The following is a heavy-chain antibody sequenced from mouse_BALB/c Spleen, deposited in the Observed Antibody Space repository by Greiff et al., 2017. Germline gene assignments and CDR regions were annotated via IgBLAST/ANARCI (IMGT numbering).Heavy chain of an antibody. Sequence: EVQLQQSGPGLVKPSQSLSLTCTVTGYSITSDYAWYWIRQFPGNKLEWMGYISYSGSTSYNPSLKSRISITRDTSKNQFFLQLNSVTTEDTATYYCAREDYAAYWGQGTLVTVSA. V-gene: IGHV3-2*02. J-gene: IGHJ3*01. CDR3: AREDYAAY. CDR1: GYSITSDYA. CDR2: ISYSGST. D-gene: IGHD2-4*01.